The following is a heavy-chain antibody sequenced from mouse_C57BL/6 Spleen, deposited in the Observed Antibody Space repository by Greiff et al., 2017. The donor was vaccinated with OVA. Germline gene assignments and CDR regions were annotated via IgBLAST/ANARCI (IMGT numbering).Heavy chain of an antibody. CDR1: GYAFSSYW. J-gene: IGHJ2*01. Sequence: QVQLQQSGAELVKPGASVKISCKASGYAFSSYWMNWVKQRPGKGLEWIGQIYPGDGDTNYNGKFKGKATLTADKSSSTAYMQLSSLTSEDSAVYFCARETYYSNDYDFDDWGQGTTLTVSS. V-gene: IGHV1-80*01. CDR3: ARETYYSNDYDFDD. D-gene: IGHD2-5*01. CDR2: IYPGDGDT.